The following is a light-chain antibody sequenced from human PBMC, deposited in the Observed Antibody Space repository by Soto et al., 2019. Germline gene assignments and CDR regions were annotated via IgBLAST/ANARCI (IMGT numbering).Light chain of an antibody. CDR1: QTVRRN. CDR2: DIS. Sequence: EVVVTQSRATLSVSPGGRATLSCRASQTVRRNLAWYQQRPGQAPRLLIYDISNRATGVPARFSGSGSETEFTLTIRSLQSEDFAVYFCQQYNNWPSFGQGTRLEIK. J-gene: IGKJ5*01. CDR3: QQYNNWPS. V-gene: IGKV3-15*01.